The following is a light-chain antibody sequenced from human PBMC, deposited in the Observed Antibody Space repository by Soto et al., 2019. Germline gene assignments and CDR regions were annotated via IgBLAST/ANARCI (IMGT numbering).Light chain of an antibody. J-gene: IGKJ2*01. CDR3: HQYNNWPPEYT. Sequence: EIVMTQSPATLSVSPGERVTLSCRASQSVRNKLAWYQQKPEQIPRLLIYDSSSRATGIPARFSGSGSGTEFALTISSLQSEDFAVYYCHQYNNWPPEYTFGQGTKLEIK. V-gene: IGKV3-15*01. CDR2: DSS. CDR1: QSVRNK.